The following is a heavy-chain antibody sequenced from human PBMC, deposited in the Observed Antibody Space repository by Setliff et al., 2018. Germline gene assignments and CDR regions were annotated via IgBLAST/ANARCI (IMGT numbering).Heavy chain of an antibody. Sequence: GASVKVSCKDSGGAFTSHGVSWVRQAPGQGLEWRGGISPLSERTSYAQTLQGRVTITADKSTNTVNMELSSLSSEDTAVYYCARVGFRGVMSAYFDFWGQGTQVTVS. V-gene: IGHV1-69*06. J-gene: IGHJ4*02. CDR1: GGAFTSHG. D-gene: IGHD3-10*01. CDR2: ISPLSERT. CDR3: ARVGFRGVMSAYFDF.